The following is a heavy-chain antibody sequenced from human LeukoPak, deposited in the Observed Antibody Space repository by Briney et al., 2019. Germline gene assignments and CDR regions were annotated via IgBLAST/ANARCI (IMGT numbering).Heavy chain of an antibody. V-gene: IGHV3-21*01. CDR3: ARDWGVGATLYYFDY. J-gene: IGHJ4*02. CDR2: ISSGSSYI. Sequence: PGGSLRLSCAASGFTFSSYSMNWVRQAPGKGLEWVSSISSGSSYIYYADSVKGRFTISRDNAKNSLYLQMNSLRAEDTAVYYCARDWGVGATLYYFDYWGQGTLVTVSS. CDR1: GFTFSSYS. D-gene: IGHD1-26*01.